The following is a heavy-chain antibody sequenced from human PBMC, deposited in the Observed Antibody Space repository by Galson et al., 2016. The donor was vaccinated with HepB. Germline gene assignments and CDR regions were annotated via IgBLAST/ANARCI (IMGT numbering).Heavy chain of an antibody. CDR2: ISWNSDSI. D-gene: IGHD3-10*01. CDR3: AKDFGDYYGSGTFLTYFDF. Sequence: SLRLSCAASGFTFDDYAMHWVRQPPGKGLEWVASISWNSDSIGHADSVKGRFTISRDNAKNSLYLEMNSLRPEDTALYYCAKDFGDYYGSGTFLTYFDFWGHGTRVTVSS. J-gene: IGHJ4*01. CDR1: GFTFDDYA. V-gene: IGHV3-9*01.